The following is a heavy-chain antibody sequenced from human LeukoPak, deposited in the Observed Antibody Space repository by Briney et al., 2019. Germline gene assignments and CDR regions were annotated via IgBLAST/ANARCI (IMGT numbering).Heavy chain of an antibody. J-gene: IGHJ4*02. V-gene: IGHV3-23*01. CDR2: ISGSGGST. CDR1: GFTFSSYA. D-gene: IGHD3-9*01. Sequence: PGGSLRLSCAASGFTFSSYAMSWVRQAPGKGLEWVSAISGSGGSTYYADSMKGRFTISRDNSKNTLYLQMSSLRAEDTAVYYCAKGPRGILTGYRYFDYWGQGTLVTVSS. CDR3: AKGPRGILTGYRYFDY.